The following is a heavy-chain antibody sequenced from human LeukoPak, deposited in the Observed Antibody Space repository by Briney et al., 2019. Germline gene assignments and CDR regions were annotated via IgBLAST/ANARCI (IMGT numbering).Heavy chain of an antibody. D-gene: IGHD3-22*01. CDR2: ISAYNGNT. Sequence: ASVKVSCKASGYTFTSYGISWVRQAPGQGVEWMGWISAYNGNTNYAQKLQGRVTMTTATSTSTAYMELRSLRSDDTAVYYCARVRTYYYDSSGYRRGLFDYWGQGTLVTVSS. CDR1: GYTFTSYG. CDR3: ARVRTYYYDSSGYRRGLFDY. V-gene: IGHV1-18*01. J-gene: IGHJ4*02.